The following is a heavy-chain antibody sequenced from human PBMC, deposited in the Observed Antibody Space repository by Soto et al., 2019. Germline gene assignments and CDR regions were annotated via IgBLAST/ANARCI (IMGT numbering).Heavy chain of an antibody. CDR2: MNPNSGNT. Sequence: QVQLVQSGAEVKKPGASVKVSCKASGYTFTSYDINWVRQATGQGLEWMGWMNPNSGNTGYAQKFQGRVTMTRNTTISTADMELRSLRSEDTAAYYCARGLYYYGSGTHDAFDIWGQGTMVTVSS. D-gene: IGHD3-10*01. V-gene: IGHV1-8*01. CDR3: ARGLYYYGSGTHDAFDI. J-gene: IGHJ3*02. CDR1: GYTFTSYD.